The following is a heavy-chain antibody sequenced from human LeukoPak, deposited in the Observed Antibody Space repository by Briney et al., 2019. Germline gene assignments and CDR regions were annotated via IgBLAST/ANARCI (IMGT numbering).Heavy chain of an antibody. J-gene: IGHJ4*02. CDR2: IIPIFGTA. V-gene: IGHV1-69*05. Sequence: GASVKVSCKASGYTFTSYGISWVRQAPGQGLEWMGGIIPIFGTANYAQKFQGRVTITTDESTSTAYMELSSLRSEDTAVYYCASLYCSSTSCPYYHYFDYWGQGTLVTVSS. D-gene: IGHD2-2*01. CDR1: GYTFTSYG. CDR3: ASLYCSSTSCPYYHYFDY.